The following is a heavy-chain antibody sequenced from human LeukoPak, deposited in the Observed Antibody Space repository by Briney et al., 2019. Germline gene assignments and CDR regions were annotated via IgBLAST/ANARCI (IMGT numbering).Heavy chain of an antibody. V-gene: IGHV1-2*02. CDR2: INPNTAGT. J-gene: IGHJ4*02. Sequence: GASVKVSCKASGYTFTGYYFHWVRQAPGQGLEWMGWINPNTAGTNYAQKFLGGVTLTWDTSISTAYMELSSLRSEDTAVYYCARGPPLHYYDSSGYYYGYYFDYWGQGTLVTVSS. CDR3: ARGPPLHYYDSSGYYYGYYFDY. D-gene: IGHD3-22*01. CDR1: GYTFTGYY.